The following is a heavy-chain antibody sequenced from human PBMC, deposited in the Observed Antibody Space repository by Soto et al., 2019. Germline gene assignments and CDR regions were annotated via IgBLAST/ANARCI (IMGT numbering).Heavy chain of an antibody. J-gene: IGHJ4*02. D-gene: IGHD2-2*01. V-gene: IGHV3-33*01. Sequence: QVQLVESGGGVVQPGRSLRLSCAASGFTFSSYGMHWVRQAPGKGLEWVAVIWYDGSNKYYADSVKGRFTISRDNSKNTLYLQMNSLRAEDTAVYYCARSSAAPSYCSSTSCYFPYYFDHWGQGTLVTVSS. CDR2: IWYDGSNK. CDR3: ARSSAAPSYCSSTSCYFPYYFDH. CDR1: GFTFSSYG.